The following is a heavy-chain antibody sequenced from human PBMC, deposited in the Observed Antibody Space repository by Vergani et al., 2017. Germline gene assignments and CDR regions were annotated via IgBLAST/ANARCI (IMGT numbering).Heavy chain of an antibody. V-gene: IGHV3-33*01. Sequence: QVQLVESGGGVVQPGRSLRLSCAASGFTFSSYGMHWVRQAPGKGLEWVAVIWYDGSNKYYADSVKGRFTISRDNSKNKLYLQMNSLRAEDTAVYYCARASYSTYYDFWSGYYGYFDYWGQGTLVTVSS. J-gene: IGHJ4*02. CDR3: ARASYSTYYDFWSGYYGYFDY. CDR2: IWYDGSNK. D-gene: IGHD3-3*01. CDR1: GFTFSSYG.